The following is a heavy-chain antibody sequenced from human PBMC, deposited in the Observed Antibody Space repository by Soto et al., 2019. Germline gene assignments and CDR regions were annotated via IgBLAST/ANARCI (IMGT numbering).Heavy chain of an antibody. D-gene: IGHD2-21*02. J-gene: IGHJ4*01. CDR2: ISYDGSNK. V-gene: IGHV3-30*03. Sequence: PGGSLRLSCAASGFTFSSYGMHWVRQAPGKGLEWVAVISYDGSNKYYADSVKGRFTISRDNSKNTLYLQMNSLTSDDTAIYYCARDKDRVSARSVPHFDYWGQGTLVTVSS. CDR3: ARDKDRVSARSVPHFDY. CDR1: GFTFSSYG.